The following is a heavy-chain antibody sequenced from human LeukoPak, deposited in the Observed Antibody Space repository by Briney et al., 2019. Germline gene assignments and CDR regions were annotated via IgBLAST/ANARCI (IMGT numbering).Heavy chain of an antibody. V-gene: IGHV3-23*01. CDR2: ISASVDRP. J-gene: IGHJ5*02. CDR1: GFTFSSYS. Sequence: GGSLRLSFAASGFTFSSYSMSCVPEAPRRGLEWVSGISASVDRPYYADSVKGRFTISRDNSKNTLYLQMNSLRAEDTAVYSCAKNGEVLSWFDPWGQGTLVTVSS. CDR3: AKNGEVLSWFDP. D-gene: IGHD3-10*01.